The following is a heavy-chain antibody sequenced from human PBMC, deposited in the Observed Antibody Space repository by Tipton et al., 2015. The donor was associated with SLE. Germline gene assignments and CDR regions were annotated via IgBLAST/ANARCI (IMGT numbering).Heavy chain of an antibody. Sequence: TLSLTCAVTGYSITSGYYWGWIRQPPGKGLEWIGTFHDTRSTDYSPSLKSRVTISVDTSKNQFSLKLSSATAAGTAIYYCARESGGLWGQGTLVTVSS. CDR1: GYSITSGYY. CDR3: ARESGGL. J-gene: IGHJ4*02. CDR2: FHDTRST. V-gene: IGHV4-38-2*02. D-gene: IGHD5-12*01.